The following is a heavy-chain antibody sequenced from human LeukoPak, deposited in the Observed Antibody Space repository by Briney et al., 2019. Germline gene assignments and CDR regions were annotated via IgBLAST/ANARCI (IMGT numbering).Heavy chain of an antibody. CDR2: INTDGSST. Sequence: PGGSLRLSCAASGFTFSSSWMLWVRQAPGKGLLWVSRINTDGSSTSYADSVKGRFTISRDNAENTLYLQMNSLRAKDTAVYYCARGPMVRGAYGMDVWGQGTTVTVSS. CDR3: ARGPMVRGAYGMDV. D-gene: IGHD3-10*01. J-gene: IGHJ6*02. V-gene: IGHV3-74*01. CDR1: GFTFSSSW.